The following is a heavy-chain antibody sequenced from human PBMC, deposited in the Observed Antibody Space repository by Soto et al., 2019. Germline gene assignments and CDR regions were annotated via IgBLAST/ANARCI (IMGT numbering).Heavy chain of an antibody. CDR2: IYYSGST. CDR1: GGSVSSGSYY. J-gene: IGHJ4*02. D-gene: IGHD3-22*01. Sequence: PSETLSLTCTVSGGSVSSGSYYWSWIRQPPGKGLEWIGYIYYSGSTNYNPSLKSRVTISVDTSKNQFSLKLSSVTAADTAVYYCARVYYYDSSGYPTDYWGQGTLVTVSS. V-gene: IGHV4-61*01. CDR3: ARVYYYDSSGYPTDY.